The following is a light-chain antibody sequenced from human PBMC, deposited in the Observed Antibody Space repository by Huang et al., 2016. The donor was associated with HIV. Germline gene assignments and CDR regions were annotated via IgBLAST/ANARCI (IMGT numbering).Light chain of an antibody. CDR2: GAS. CDR1: RTVSSNY. V-gene: IGKV3-20*01. J-gene: IGKJ4*01. CDR3: QQYGTSAT. Sequence: EIVLTQSPGTLSLSPGERATLACGASRTVSSNYLAWYQQKPGQAPRLLIYGASGRATGIPDRFSGSGSGTDFTLTISRLEPEDFAVYYCQQYGTSATFGGGTKVEF.